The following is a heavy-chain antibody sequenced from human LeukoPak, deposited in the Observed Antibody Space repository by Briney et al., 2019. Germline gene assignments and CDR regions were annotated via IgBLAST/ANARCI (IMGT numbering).Heavy chain of an antibody. CDR1: GGSFSGYY. V-gene: IGHV4-34*01. Sequence: SETLSLTCAVYGGSFSGYYWSWIRQPPGKGLEWIGEINHSGSTNYNPSLKSRVTISVDTSKNQFSLKLSSVTAPETGVYYWARGRIGCSGRDPDLFVDFCGQGNLVTVSS. D-gene: IGHD3-10*02. CDR3: ARGRIGCSGRDPDLFVDF. J-gene: IGHJ4*02. CDR2: INHSGST.